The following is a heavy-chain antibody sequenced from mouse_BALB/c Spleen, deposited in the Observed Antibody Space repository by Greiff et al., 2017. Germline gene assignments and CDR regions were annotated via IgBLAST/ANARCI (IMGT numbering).Heavy chain of an antibody. CDR1: GFTFSSFG. CDR2: ISSGSSTI. D-gene: IGHD2-3*01. J-gene: IGHJ3*01. V-gene: IGHV5-17*02. Sequence: EVQLVESGGGLVQPGGSRKLSCAASGFTFSSFGMHWVRQAPEKGLEWVAYISSGSSTIYYADTVKGRFTISRDNPKNTLFLQMTSLRSEDTAMYYCARSSRWLPLAYWGQGTLVTVSA. CDR3: ARSSRWLPLAY.